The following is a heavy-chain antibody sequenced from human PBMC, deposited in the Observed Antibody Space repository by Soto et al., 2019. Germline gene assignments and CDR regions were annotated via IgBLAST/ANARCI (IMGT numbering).Heavy chain of an antibody. CDR2: ISGSGIST. Sequence: EVQLLESGGSLVQPGGSLRLSCAASGFTFSSYAMNWVRQAPGKGLDWVSTISGSGISTYYADSVKGRFTISRDTSKNTRYLQMNSLRAEDTAVYYCAKERQATTVTLPDYWGQGTLVTVSS. V-gene: IGHV3-23*01. D-gene: IGHD4-17*01. J-gene: IGHJ4*02. CDR3: AKERQATTVTLPDY. CDR1: GFTFSSYA.